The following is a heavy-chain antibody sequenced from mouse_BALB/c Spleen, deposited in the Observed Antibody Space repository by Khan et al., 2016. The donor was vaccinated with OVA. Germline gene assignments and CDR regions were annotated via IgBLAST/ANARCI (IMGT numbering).Heavy chain of an antibody. J-gene: IGHJ3*01. Sequence: QIQLVQSGAELVRPGVSVKISCKGSGYIFTDFSMHWVKRSHAKSLEWIGVISTYYGDSIYNQNFKDKATLTVDKSSSIAFMELARMTSESSAIYDGAGGSGYYRFAYWGQGTLVTVSA. CDR1: GYIFTDFS. V-gene: IGHV1S137*01. CDR3: AGGSGYYRFAY. D-gene: IGHD2-3*01. CDR2: ISTYYGDS.